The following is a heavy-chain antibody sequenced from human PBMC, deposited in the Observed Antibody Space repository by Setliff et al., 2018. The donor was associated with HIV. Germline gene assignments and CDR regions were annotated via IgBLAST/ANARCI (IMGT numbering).Heavy chain of an antibody. CDR2: ISGSGSTPI. CDR3: VRDYMWAFDY. CDR1: GFTFSSYA. J-gene: IGHJ4*02. V-gene: IGHV3-23*01. Sequence: PGGSLRLSCAASGFTFSSYAMSWVRQAPGKGLEWVSAISGSGSTPIFYADSVRGRFTISRDNTKNSLYLQMNNLRAEDTAVYYCVRDYMWAFDYWGQGTLVTVSS. D-gene: IGHD1-26*01.